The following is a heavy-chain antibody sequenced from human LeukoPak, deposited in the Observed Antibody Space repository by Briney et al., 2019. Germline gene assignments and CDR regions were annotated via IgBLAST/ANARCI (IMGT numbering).Heavy chain of an antibody. V-gene: IGHV4-59*01. J-gene: IGHJ5*02. CDR2: IYYSGST. D-gene: IGHD3-22*01. Sequence: PSETLSLTCTVSGGSISSYYWSWIRQPPGKGLEWIGYIYYSGSTNYNPSLKSRVTISVDTSKNQFSLKLSSVTSADTAAYYCARGTKYYDSSGLNWFDPWGQGTLVTVSS. CDR1: GGSISSYY. CDR3: ARGTKYYDSSGLNWFDP.